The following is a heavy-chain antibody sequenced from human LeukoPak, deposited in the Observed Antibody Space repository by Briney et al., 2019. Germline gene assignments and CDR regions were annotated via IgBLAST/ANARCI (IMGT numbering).Heavy chain of an antibody. Sequence: SETLSLTCAVYGGSFSGYYWSWIRQPPGKGLGWIGEINHSGSTNYNPSLKSRVTISVDTSKNQFSLKLSSVTAADTAVYYCARKKGYALFDYWGQGTLVTVSS. J-gene: IGHJ4*02. CDR2: INHSGST. CDR3: ARKKGYALFDY. CDR1: GGSFSGYY. D-gene: IGHD3-16*01. V-gene: IGHV4-34*01.